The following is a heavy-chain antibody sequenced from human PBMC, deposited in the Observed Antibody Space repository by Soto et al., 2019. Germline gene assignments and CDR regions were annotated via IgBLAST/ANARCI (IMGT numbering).Heavy chain of an antibody. D-gene: IGHD3-3*01. J-gene: IGHJ6*03. Sequence: QVQLVQSGAEIKKPGASVKVSCKASGYTFTNSAMHWVRQAPGQSLEWMGWINAGNGNTKFSKNFQGRLRITRDSSASTAYMELNSLASEDTAVYFSSRESRDFWSTHRLGDYYYMDFWGNATTVTVSS. CDR3: SRESRDFWSTHRLGDYYYMDF. CDR2: INAGNGNT. V-gene: IGHV1-3*01. CDR1: GYTFTNSA.